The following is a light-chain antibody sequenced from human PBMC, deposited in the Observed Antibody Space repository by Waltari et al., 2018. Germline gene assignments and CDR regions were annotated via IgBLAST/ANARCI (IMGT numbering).Light chain of an antibody. CDR3: QQYHSLPT. Sequence: DIQMTQSPSSLSASVGDRVTITCQASQDITNSLVWYQQKPGKAPKLLIFEASSLETGVPSRFRGSVSGTDFTFTISRLQPEDVATYYCQQYHSLPTFGQGTRLEIK. CDR1: QDITNS. CDR2: EAS. J-gene: IGKJ5*01. V-gene: IGKV1-33*01.